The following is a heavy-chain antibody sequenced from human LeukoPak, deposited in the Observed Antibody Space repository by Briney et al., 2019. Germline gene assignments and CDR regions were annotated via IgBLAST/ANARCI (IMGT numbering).Heavy chain of an antibody. D-gene: IGHD4-23*01. CDR1: GFTFSSYS. CDR2: ISGTGDSI. V-gene: IGHV3-23*01. CDR3: ARGDYGGDFRFFDF. J-gene: IGHJ4*02. Sequence: GGSLRLSCAGSGFTFSSYSMCWVRQAPGRGLEWVSSISGTGDSIFYADSVKGRFSISRDNSKNTLYLQMNGLRAEDTAVYYCARGDYGGDFRFFDFWGQGTLVTVSS.